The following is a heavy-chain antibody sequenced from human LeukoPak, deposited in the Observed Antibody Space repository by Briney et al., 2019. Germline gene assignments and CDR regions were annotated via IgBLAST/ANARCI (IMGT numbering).Heavy chain of an antibody. CDR1: GFTFSSYS. Sequence: GGSLRLSCAASGFTFSSYSMNWVRQAPGKGLEWVSYISSSSNTIYYADSVKGRFTISRDNAKNSLHLQMNSLRAEDTAVYYCARGDCSGGSCYLSLTTIDYWGQGTLVTVS. D-gene: IGHD2-15*01. J-gene: IGHJ4*02. CDR3: ARGDCSGGSCYLSLTTIDY. V-gene: IGHV3-48*01. CDR2: ISSSSNTI.